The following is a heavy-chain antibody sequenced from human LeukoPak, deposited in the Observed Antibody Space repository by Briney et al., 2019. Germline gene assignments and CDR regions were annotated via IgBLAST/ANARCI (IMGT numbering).Heavy chain of an antibody. Sequence: SETLSLTCTVSGGSISTYYWNWIRQPPGKGLEWIGYIYYSGSTNYNPSLKSRVTISVDTSKNHFSLKLSPVTAADTAVYYCARAPGGNAGNFQHWGQGTLVTVSS. CDR2: IYYSGST. D-gene: IGHD4-23*01. CDR1: GGSISTYY. J-gene: IGHJ1*01. CDR3: ARAPGGNAGNFQH. V-gene: IGHV4-59*01.